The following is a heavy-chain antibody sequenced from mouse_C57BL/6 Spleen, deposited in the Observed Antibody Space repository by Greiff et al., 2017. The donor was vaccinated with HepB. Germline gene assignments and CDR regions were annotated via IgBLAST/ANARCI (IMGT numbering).Heavy chain of an antibody. Sequence: EVKLMESGEGLVKPGGSLKLSCAASGFTFSSYAMSWVRQTPEKRLEWVAYISSGGDYIYYADTVKGRFTISRDNARNTLYLQMSSLKSEDTAMYYCTRDKPQWYFDVWGTGTTVTVSS. V-gene: IGHV5-9-1*02. J-gene: IGHJ1*03. CDR3: TRDKPQWYFDV. D-gene: IGHD6-1*01. CDR1: GFTFSSYA. CDR2: ISSGGDYI.